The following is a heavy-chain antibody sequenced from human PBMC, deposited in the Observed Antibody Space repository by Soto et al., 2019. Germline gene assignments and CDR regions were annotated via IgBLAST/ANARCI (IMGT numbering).Heavy chain of an antibody. J-gene: IGHJ5*02. CDR3: ARGPPPPRITIFGVVIQENNWFDP. Sequence: ASVKVSCKASGYTFTGYYMHWVRQSPVQWLDWMGWINPNSGGTNYAQKFQGRVTMTRDTSISTAYMELSRLRSDDTAVYYCARGPPPPRITIFGVVIQENNWFDPWGQGTLVTVSS. V-gene: IGHV1-2*02. CDR2: INPNSGGT. CDR1: GYTFTGYY. D-gene: IGHD3-3*01.